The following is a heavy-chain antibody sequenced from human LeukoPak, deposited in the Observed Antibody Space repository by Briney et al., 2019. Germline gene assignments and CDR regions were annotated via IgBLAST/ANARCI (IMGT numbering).Heavy chain of an antibody. CDR3: ARDLIQLWLRGFIGY. Sequence: GGSLRLSCAASGFTIRSYWMSWVRQAPGKGLEWVANIKQDGSEKYYVDSVKGRFTISRDNAKNTLYLQMNSLRAEDTAVYYCARDLIQLWLRGFIGYWGQGTLVTVSS. J-gene: IGHJ4*02. V-gene: IGHV3-7*01. D-gene: IGHD5-18*01. CDR2: IKQDGSEK. CDR1: GFTIRSYW.